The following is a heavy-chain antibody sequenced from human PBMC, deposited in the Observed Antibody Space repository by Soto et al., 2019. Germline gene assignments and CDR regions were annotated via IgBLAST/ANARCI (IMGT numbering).Heavy chain of an antibody. CDR1: GYTFTSYD. D-gene: IGHD2-15*01. J-gene: IGHJ3*02. CDR3: ARGWRGGWCSGGSCYRDAFDI. V-gene: IGHV1-8*02. CDR2: MNPNSGNT. Sequence: ASVKVSCKASGYTFTSYDINWVRQATGQGLEWMGWMNPNSGNTGYAQKFQGRVTMTRNTSISTAYMELSSLRSEDTAVYYCARGWRGGWCSGGSCYRDAFDIWGQGKMVTVSS.